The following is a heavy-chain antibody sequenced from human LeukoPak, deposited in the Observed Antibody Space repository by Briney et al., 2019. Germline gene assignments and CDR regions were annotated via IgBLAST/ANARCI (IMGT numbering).Heavy chain of an antibody. CDR3: ARVRTFDN. Sequence: SETLSLTCTVSGGSISSYYWSWIRQPPGKGLEWIGNIYDRGSTKYNPSLKSRVTISVDTSKNQFSLRLSSVTAADTAVYYCARVRTFDNWGQGTLVTVSS. CDR1: GGSISSYY. J-gene: IGHJ4*02. CDR2: IYDRGST. V-gene: IGHV4-59*01.